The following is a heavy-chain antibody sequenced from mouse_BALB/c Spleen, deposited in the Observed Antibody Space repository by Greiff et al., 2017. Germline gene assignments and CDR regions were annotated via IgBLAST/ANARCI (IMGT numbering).Heavy chain of an antibody. V-gene: IGHV5-12-1*01. Sequence: EVKLMESGGGLVKPGGSLKLSCAASGFAFSSYDMSWVRQTPEKRLEWVAYISSGGGSTYYPDTVKGRFTISRDNAKNTLYLQMSSLKSEDTAMYYCARLTGTYYFDYWGQGTTLTVSS. D-gene: IGHD4-1*01. CDR1: GFAFSSYD. CDR3: ARLTGTYYFDY. CDR2: ISSGGGST. J-gene: IGHJ2*01.